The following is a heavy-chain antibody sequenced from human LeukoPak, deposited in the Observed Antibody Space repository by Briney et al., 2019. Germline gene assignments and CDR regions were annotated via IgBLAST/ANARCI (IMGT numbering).Heavy chain of an antibody. V-gene: IGHV4-4*07. CDR3: ARSLAVAGFYYFDY. D-gene: IGHD6-19*01. CDR1: GGSLSSYY. Sequence: SETLSLTCTVSGGSLSSYYWSWIRQPAGKGLEWIGRIYTSGSTNYNPSLKSRVTMSVDTSKNQFSLKLSSVTAADTAVYYCARSLAVAGFYYFDYWGQGTLVTVSS. CDR2: IYTSGST. J-gene: IGHJ4*02.